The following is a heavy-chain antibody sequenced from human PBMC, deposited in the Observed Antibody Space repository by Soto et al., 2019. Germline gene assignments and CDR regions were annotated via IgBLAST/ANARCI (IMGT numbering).Heavy chain of an antibody. CDR1: GYSFTNYW. Sequence: EVQLVQSGAEVKKPGESLKISCKVSGYSFTNYWIGWVRQMPGKGLEWMGIIYPGDSDTRYSPSFQGQVTISADESISTSYLQWSSLKASDTAMEYCARDWRGGLYYYYYGIDVWGQGTTVTVSS. J-gene: IGHJ6*01. V-gene: IGHV5-51*01. CDR2: IYPGDSDT. D-gene: IGHD3-16*01. CDR3: ARDWRGGLYYYYYGIDV.